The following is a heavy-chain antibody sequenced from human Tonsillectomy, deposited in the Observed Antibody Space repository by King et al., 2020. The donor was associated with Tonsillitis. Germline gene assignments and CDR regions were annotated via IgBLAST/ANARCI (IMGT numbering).Heavy chain of an antibody. Sequence: QLVQSGAEVKKPGASVTVSCKTSGYTFTCYDINWVRQATGQELEWMGWMNPSRANTGYAQKFKGRVTMTRDTSISTAYMELTSLTSEDTAVYYCARGSYYDSTGYHVWFDPWGQGTLVTVSS. CDR1: GYTFTCYD. CDR3: ARGSYYDSTGYHVWFDP. V-gene: IGHV1-8*01. J-gene: IGHJ5*02. CDR2: MNPSRANT. D-gene: IGHD3-22*01.